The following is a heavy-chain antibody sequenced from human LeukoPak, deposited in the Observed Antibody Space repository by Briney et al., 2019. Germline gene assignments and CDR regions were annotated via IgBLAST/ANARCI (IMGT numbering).Heavy chain of an antibody. CDR1: GYSFTSYW. CDR3: ASPGYSSGWGRAFDI. V-gene: IGHV5-51*01. J-gene: IGHJ3*02. Sequence: GESLKISCKGSGYSFTSYWIGWVRQMPGKGLEGMGIIYPGDSDTRYSPSFQGQVTISADKSISTAYLQWSSLKASDTAMYYCASPGYSSGWGRAFDIWGQGTMVTVSS. D-gene: IGHD6-19*01. CDR2: IYPGDSDT.